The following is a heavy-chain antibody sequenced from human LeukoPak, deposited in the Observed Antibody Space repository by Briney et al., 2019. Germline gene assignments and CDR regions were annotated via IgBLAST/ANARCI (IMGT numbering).Heavy chain of an antibody. D-gene: IGHD3-22*01. Sequence: GGSLRLSCAASGFTFDDYGMSWVRQAPGKGLEWVSGINWNGGSTGYADSVKGRFTISRDNAKNSLYLQMNSLRAEDTAVYYCARGAWVNYYDSSGWYFDLWGRGTLVTVSS. J-gene: IGHJ2*01. CDR2: INWNGGST. V-gene: IGHV3-20*04. CDR3: ARGAWVNYYDSSGWYFDL. CDR1: GFTFDDYG.